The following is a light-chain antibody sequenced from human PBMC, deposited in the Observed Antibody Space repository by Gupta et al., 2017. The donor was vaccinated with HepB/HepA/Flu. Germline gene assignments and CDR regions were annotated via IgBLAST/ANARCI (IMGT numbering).Light chain of an antibody. J-gene: IGKJ2*01. CDR1: QSVLYSSNNKNY. V-gene: IGKV4-1*01. Sequence: IVMTQSPDSLAVSLGERATINCKSSQSVLYSSNNKNYLAWYQQKPGQPPKLLIYWASTRESGVPDRFSGSGSGTDFTLTISGLQAEDVAVYHCQQYERPPYTFGQGTKVEIK. CDR3: QQYERPPYT. CDR2: WAS.